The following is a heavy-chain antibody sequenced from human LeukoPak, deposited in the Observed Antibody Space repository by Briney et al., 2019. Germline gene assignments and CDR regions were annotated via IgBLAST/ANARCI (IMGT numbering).Heavy chain of an antibody. V-gene: IGHV4-59*11. J-gene: IGHJ6*03. CDR3: ARVLPGGPAQYYDFWSGWKGWPSDYYYMDV. CDR2: IYYSGST. CDR1: GGSISSHY. Sequence: NTSETLSLTCTVSGGSISSHYWSWIRQPPGKGLEWIGYIYYSGSTNYNPSLKSRVTISVDTSKNQFSLKLSSVTAADTAVYYCARVLPGGPAQYYDFWSGWKGWPSDYYYMDVWGKGTTVTVSS. D-gene: IGHD3-3*01.